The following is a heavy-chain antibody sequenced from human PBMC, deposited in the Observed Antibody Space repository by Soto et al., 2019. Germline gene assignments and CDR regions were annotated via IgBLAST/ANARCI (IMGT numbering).Heavy chain of an antibody. Sequence: GGSLRLSCAASGFTFSSYAMGWVRQAPGKGLEWVSAISGSGGSTYYADSVKGRFTSSRDNSKNTLYLQMNSLRAEDTAVYYCAKLGRESSSYYFDSWGQGTLVTVSS. V-gene: IGHV3-23*01. J-gene: IGHJ4*02. CDR1: GFTFSSYA. CDR2: ISGSGGST. D-gene: IGHD6-6*01. CDR3: AKLGRESSSYYFDS.